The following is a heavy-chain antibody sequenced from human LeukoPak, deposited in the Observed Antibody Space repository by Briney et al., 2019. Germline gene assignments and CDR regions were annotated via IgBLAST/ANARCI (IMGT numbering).Heavy chain of an antibody. Sequence: GGSLRLSCAASGFTFSSYGMHWVRQAPGKGLEWVAVISYDGSNKYHADSVKGRFTISRDNSKNTLYLQMNSLRPEDTAVYYCAKDQGYYEEMDVWGKGTTVTVSS. CDR2: ISYDGSNK. CDR1: GFTFSSYG. CDR3: AKDQGYYEEMDV. V-gene: IGHV3-30*18. D-gene: IGHD3-22*01. J-gene: IGHJ6*03.